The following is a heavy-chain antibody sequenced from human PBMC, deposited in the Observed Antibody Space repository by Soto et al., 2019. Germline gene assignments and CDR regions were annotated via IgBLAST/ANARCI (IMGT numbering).Heavy chain of an antibody. CDR3: TRGGCGGDCYPPRFYDY. CDR2: IRSQVFGGTA. V-gene: IGHV3-49*04. J-gene: IGHJ4*02. Sequence: GGSLRLSCTASGFTFGDYAMSWVRQAPGEGLAWVGFIRSQVFGGTAEHAASVKGRFTISRDDSKGIAYLQMNSLKTEDTAVYFCTRGGCGGDCYPPRFYDYWGQGSLVTVSS. CDR1: GFTFGDYA. D-gene: IGHD2-21*02.